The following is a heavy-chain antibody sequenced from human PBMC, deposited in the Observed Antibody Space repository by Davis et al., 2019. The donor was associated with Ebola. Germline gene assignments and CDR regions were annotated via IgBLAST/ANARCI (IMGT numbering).Heavy chain of an antibody. D-gene: IGHD5-18*01. J-gene: IGHJ4*02. CDR3: ARSLGYSYGVDY. CDR1: GYTFISYD. CDR2: IDPREGNT. Sequence: AASVKVSCKTSGYTFISYDMHWVRQAPGQGLEWMGVIDPREGNTHYAQKFQGRITFTRDRSTSTVYMELSILRSEDTAVYYCARSLGYSYGVDYWGQGTLVTVSS. V-gene: IGHV1-46*03.